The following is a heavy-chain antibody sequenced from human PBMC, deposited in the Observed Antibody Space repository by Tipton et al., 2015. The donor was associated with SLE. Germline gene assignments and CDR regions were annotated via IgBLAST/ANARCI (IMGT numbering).Heavy chain of an antibody. D-gene: IGHD2-15*01. J-gene: IGHJ3*02. CDR3: ARRGGSSGWGALDI. V-gene: IGHV3-23*01. Sequence: GSLRLSCTASGLTFNNYAMSWVRQAPGKGLEWVSTSSHTDYNTYYGDSVKGRFTISRDNSKNTLYLQMNSLRADDTAVYYCARRGGSSGWGALDIWGQGSMVTVSS. CDR1: GLTFNNYA. CDR2: SSHTDYNT.